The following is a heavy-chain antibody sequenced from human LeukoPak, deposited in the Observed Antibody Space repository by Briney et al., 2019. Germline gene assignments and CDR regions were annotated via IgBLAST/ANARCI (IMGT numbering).Heavy chain of an antibody. Sequence: SETLSLTCTVSGYSIAHGFFWAWIRQPPGGGLEWIGSLYHSGTTYYNTSLKSRISTSVDTSKNQFSLRLRLVTAADTAVYYCARVEVPRDINDWYFDLWGRGTLVTVSS. D-gene: IGHD2-15*01. V-gene: IGHV4-38-2*02. J-gene: IGHJ2*01. CDR2: LYHSGTT. CDR1: GYSIAHGFF. CDR3: ARVEVPRDINDWYFDL.